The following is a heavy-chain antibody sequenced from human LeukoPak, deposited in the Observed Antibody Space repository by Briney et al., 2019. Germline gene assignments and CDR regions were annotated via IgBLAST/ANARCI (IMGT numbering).Heavy chain of an antibody. J-gene: IGHJ4*02. CDR1: EFTFSSYS. D-gene: IGHD2-21*02. CDR3: ATEATYCTAACYSLSDY. Sequence: PGGSLRLSCAASEFTFSSYSLTWVRQAPGKGLEWVSLISGRGGTTYYADSVRGRFTISRDNSKNTLYLQMNTLRAGDTAVYYCATEATYCTAACYSLSDYWGQGTLVTVSS. V-gene: IGHV3-23*01. CDR2: ISGRGGTT.